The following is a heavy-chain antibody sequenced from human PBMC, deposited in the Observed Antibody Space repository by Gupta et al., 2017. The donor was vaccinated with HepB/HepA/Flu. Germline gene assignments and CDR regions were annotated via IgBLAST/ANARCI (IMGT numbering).Heavy chain of an antibody. D-gene: IGHD2-2*01. Sequence: EVQLVESGGGLVQPGGSLRLSCAASGFTFSSYWMSWVRQAPGKGREWVANIKQDGSEKYYVDSVKGRFTISRDNAKNSLYLQMNSLRAEDTAVYYCARYYLDIVVVPVYYYYMDVWGKGTTVTVSS. CDR3: ARYYLDIVVVPVYYYYMDV. CDR1: GFTFSSYW. J-gene: IGHJ6*03. CDR2: IKQDGSEK. V-gene: IGHV3-7*01.